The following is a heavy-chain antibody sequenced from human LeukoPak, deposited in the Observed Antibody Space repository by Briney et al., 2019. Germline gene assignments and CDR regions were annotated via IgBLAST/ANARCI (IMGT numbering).Heavy chain of an antibody. D-gene: IGHD3-10*01. V-gene: IGHV3-43*02. Sequence: PGGSLRLSCAASGFTFDDYAMHWVRQAPGKGLDWVSLISGEGGSTYYADSVKGRFTISRDNSKNSLYLQMNRLRTEDTALYYCAKDVWFGEPAGWFDPWGQGTLVTVSS. CDR2: ISGEGGST. CDR3: AKDVWFGEPAGWFDP. J-gene: IGHJ5*02. CDR1: GFTFDDYA.